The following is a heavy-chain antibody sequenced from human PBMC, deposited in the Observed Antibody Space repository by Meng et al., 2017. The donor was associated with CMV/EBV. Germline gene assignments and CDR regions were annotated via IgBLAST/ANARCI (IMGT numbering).Heavy chain of an antibody. V-gene: IGHV1-18*01. D-gene: IGHD3-22*01. CDR2: ISGYNDNT. CDR1: GYTFTHHG. J-gene: IGHJ4*02. Sequence: QVQLVQSGAEVRKPGASLKVSCKASGYTFTHHGISWVRQAPGQGLEWMGWISGYNDNTKYARHLQGRVTMTTDTSTNTAYMELRSLRSDDTAIYYCARDTMMIMSFDHWGPGTLVTVSS. CDR3: ARDTMMIMSFDH.